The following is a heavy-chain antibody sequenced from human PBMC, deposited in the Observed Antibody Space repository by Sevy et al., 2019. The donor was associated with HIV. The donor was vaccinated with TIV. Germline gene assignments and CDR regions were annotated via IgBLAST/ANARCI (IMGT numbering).Heavy chain of an antibody. J-gene: IGHJ4*02. CDR1: GGSITSLY. Sequence: SETLSLTCTVSGGSITSLYWNWVRQPPGKGLEWIANIYYNGHINYNPALKSRVILSPDTSKNQYSLRLSSVTAADTAMYYCAGENAWGRGYSWGQGTLVTVSS. CDR3: AGENAWGRGYS. V-gene: IGHV4-59*08. CDR2: IYYNGHI. D-gene: IGHD1-26*01.